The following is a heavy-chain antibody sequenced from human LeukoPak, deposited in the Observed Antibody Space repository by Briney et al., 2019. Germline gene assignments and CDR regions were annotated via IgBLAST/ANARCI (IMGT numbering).Heavy chain of an antibody. CDR3: ARDGLHSSGWYVGWFDP. Sequence: SETLSLTCAVYGGSFSGYYWSWIRQPPGKGLEWIGEINHSGSTNYNPSLKSRVTISVDTSKNQFSLKLSSVTAADTAVYYCARDGLHSSGWYVGWFDPWGQGTLVTVSS. CDR2: INHSGST. J-gene: IGHJ5*02. CDR1: GGSFSGYY. V-gene: IGHV4-34*01. D-gene: IGHD6-19*01.